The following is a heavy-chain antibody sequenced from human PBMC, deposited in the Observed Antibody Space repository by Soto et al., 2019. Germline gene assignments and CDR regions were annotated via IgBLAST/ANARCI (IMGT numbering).Heavy chain of an antibody. Sequence: EVQLLESGGGLVQPGGSLRLSCEASGFTFSNYAMSWVRQAPGKGLEWVSDISASGRNTYYADSVQGRFTISKDKSKNTLYLQMNSLRVEDTAIYYCAKDLIVRGWSTWFDPWGQGTLVTVSS. CDR3: AKDLIVRGWSTWFDP. J-gene: IGHJ5*02. CDR1: GFTFSNYA. CDR2: ISASGRNT. V-gene: IGHV3-23*01. D-gene: IGHD2-21*01.